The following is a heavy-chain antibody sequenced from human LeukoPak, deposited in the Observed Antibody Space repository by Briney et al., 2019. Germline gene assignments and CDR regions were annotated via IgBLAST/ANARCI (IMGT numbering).Heavy chain of an antibody. D-gene: IGHD6-6*01. Sequence: PGGSLRLSCTASEFTFSRYWMTWVRQAPGKGLEWVANIKEDGSERYYVDSVKGRFTISRDNAKNSLYLQMNSLRAEDTAVYYCARDPSSLRDSFDYWGQGTLVIVSS. J-gene: IGHJ4*02. V-gene: IGHV3-7*01. CDR1: EFTFSRYW. CDR2: IKEDGSER. CDR3: ARDPSSLRDSFDY.